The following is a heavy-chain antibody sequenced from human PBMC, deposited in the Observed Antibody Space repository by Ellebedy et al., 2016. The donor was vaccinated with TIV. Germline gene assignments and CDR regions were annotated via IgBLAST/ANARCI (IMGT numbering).Heavy chain of an antibody. Sequence: AASVKVSCKASGYTFTGYYIHWVRQAPGQGLEWMAWINPNNGDTAFAQSLQGRVTMTTDTSISTAYMEQSTLTSDDTAVYYCVRDLTNPLKGDYWGQGTLVTVSS. V-gene: IGHV1-2*02. CDR3: VRDLTNPLKGDY. D-gene: IGHD1-14*01. J-gene: IGHJ4*02. CDR2: INPNNGDT. CDR1: GYTFTGYY.